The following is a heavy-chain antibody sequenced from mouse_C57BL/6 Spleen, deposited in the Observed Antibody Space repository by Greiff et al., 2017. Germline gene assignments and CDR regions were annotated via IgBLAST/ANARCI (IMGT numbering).Heavy chain of an antibody. CDR3: TRDSTVGWYFDV. CDR1: GYTFTDYE. Sequence: VQLQQSGAELVRPGASVTLSCKASGYTFTDYEMHWVKQTPVHGLEWIGAIDPETGGTAYNQKFKGKAILTADKSSSTAYMELRSLTSEDSAVYYCTRDSTVGWYFDVWGTGTTVTVSS. J-gene: IGHJ1*03. V-gene: IGHV1-15*01. D-gene: IGHD1-1*01. CDR2: IDPETGGT.